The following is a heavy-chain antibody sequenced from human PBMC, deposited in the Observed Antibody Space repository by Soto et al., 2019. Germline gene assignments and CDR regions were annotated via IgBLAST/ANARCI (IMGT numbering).Heavy chain of an antibody. D-gene: IGHD2-15*01. CDR3: ARYCSGGSCYSGYFDY. CDR1: GGSISSGGYY. J-gene: IGHJ4*02. CDR2: IYYSGST. Sequence: PSETLSLTCTVSGGSISSGGYYWSWIRQHPGKGLEWIGYIYYSGSTYYNPSLKSRVTISVDTSKNQFSLKLSSVTAADTAVYYCARYCSGGSCYSGYFDYWGQGTLVTV. V-gene: IGHV4-31*03.